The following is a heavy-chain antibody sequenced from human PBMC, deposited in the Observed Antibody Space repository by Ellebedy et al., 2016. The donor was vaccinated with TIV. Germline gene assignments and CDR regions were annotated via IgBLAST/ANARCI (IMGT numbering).Heavy chain of an antibody. CDR2: IYHSGST. J-gene: IGHJ4*02. CDR3: ARVDDSSGYQTYDY. D-gene: IGHD3-22*01. CDR1: GYSISSGYY. Sequence: GSLRLSXTVSGYSISSGYYWGWIRQPPGKGLEWIGSIYHSGSTYYNPSLKSRVTISVDTSKNQFSLKLSSVTAADTAVYYCARVDDSSGYQTYDYWGQGTLVTVSS. V-gene: IGHV4-38-2*02.